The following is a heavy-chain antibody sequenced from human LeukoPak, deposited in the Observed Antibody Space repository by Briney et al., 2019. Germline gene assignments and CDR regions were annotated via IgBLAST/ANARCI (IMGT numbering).Heavy chain of an antibody. V-gene: IGHV4-59*01. CDR1: GGSISGSY. CDR3: ARGIESYGDYGY. CDR2: MYNSGST. D-gene: IGHD4-17*01. Sequence: SETLSLTCTVSGGSISGSYWSWIRQPPGKGLEWIAYMYNSGSTNYNPSLKRRVTISIDTSKNQFSLKLSSLTAADTAIYYCARGIESYGDYGYWGQGILVTVSS. J-gene: IGHJ4*02.